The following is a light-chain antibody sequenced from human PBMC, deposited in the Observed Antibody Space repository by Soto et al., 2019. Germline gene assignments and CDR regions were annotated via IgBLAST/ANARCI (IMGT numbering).Light chain of an antibody. CDR3: SSYTSSNPLV. CDR2: DVS. CDR1: SSDVGGYDF. J-gene: IGLJ2*01. V-gene: IGLV2-14*01. Sequence: QSVLTQPASVSGSPGQSITISCTGTSSDVGGYDFVSWYQQHPGKAPKLMIYDVSSRPSGVSSRFSGFKSGDTASLTISGLQAVDEGDYYCSSYTSSNPLVFGGGTKVTVL.